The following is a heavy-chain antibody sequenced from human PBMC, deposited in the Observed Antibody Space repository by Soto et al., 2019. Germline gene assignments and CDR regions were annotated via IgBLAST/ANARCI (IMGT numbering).Heavy chain of an antibody. J-gene: IGHJ5*02. Sequence: EVQLVESGGGLVSRGGSLRLSCAASGFSFRTAWMNWVRQAPGKGLEWVGRIKSXNYGAXXXYPAPVKGRFTISRDDXXXXXXXXXXXXXXXXXXXXXXTADLRGYDFSIPWGQGTLVTVSS. CDR1: GFSFRTAW. V-gene: IGHV3-15*07. D-gene: IGHD3-3*01. CDR3: TADLRGYDFSIP. CDR2: IKSXNYGAXX.